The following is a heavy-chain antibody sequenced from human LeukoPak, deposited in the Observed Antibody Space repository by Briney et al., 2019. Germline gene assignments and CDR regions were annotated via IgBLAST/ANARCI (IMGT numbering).Heavy chain of an antibody. CDR3: AREPAAREWLLGWFDP. J-gene: IGHJ5*02. V-gene: IGHV3-7*01. Sequence: GGSLRLSCAASGFTFATYAMSWVRQAPGKGLEWVANIKQDGSEKYYVDSVKGRFTISRDNAKNSLYLQMNSLRAEDTAVYYCAREPAAREWLLGWFDPWGQGTLVTVSS. CDR2: IKQDGSEK. CDR1: GFTFATYA. D-gene: IGHD3-3*01.